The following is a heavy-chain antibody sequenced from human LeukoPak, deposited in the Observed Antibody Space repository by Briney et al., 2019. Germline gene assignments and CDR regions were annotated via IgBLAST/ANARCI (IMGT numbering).Heavy chain of an antibody. CDR2: ISYDGSNK. D-gene: IGHD1-7*01. CDR1: GFTFSSYA. Sequence: GGSLRLSCAASGFTFSSYAMHWVRQAPGKGLEWVAVISYDGSNKYYADSVKGRFTISRDNSKNTLYLQMNSLRAEDTAVYYCARARKLYYYYMDVWGKGTTVTVSS. CDR3: ARARKLYYYYMDV. V-gene: IGHV3-30-3*01. J-gene: IGHJ6*03.